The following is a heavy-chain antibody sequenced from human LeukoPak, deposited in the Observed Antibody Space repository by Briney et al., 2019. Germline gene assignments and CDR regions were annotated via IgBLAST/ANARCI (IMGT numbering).Heavy chain of an antibody. CDR3: ARDLWGTSGYRFDY. CDR1: GFTFSSYG. V-gene: IGHV3-48*02. CDR2: ISSTSGTM. D-gene: IGHD3-22*01. Sequence: GGSLRLSCAASGFTFSSYGMNWVRQAPGQGLEWVSYISSTSGTMYYADSVKGRFTISRDNAKTSLYLQMDSLRDEDTAVYYCARDLWGTSGYRFDYWGQGTLVTVSS. J-gene: IGHJ4*02.